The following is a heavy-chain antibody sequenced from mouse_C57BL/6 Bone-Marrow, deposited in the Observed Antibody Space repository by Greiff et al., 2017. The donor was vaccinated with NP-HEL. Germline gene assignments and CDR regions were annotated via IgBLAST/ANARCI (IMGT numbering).Heavy chain of an antibody. Sequence: QVQLQQSGAELARPGASVKLSCKASGYTFTSYGISWVKQRTGQGLEWIGEIYPRSGNTYYNEKFKGKATLTADKSSSTAYMELRSLTSEDSAVYFCARRNWGWVFYAMDYWGQGTSVTVSS. CDR2: IYPRSGNT. CDR1: GYTFTSYG. V-gene: IGHV1-81*01. D-gene: IGHD4-1*01. J-gene: IGHJ4*01. CDR3: ARRNWGWVFYAMDY.